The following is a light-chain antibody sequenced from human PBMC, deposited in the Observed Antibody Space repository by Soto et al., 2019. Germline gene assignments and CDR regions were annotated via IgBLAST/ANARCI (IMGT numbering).Light chain of an antibody. CDR1: QSVRSN. J-gene: IGKJ4*01. Sequence: EIVMTQSPATLSVSPGERASLSFRASQSVRSNLAWHQQKPGQAPRLLIYAASTRATGVPARFSGSGSGTEFTLTISDLQSEDFAVYFCQHYDIWPLTFGGGTKVDI. CDR2: AAS. V-gene: IGKV3-15*01. CDR3: QHYDIWPLT.